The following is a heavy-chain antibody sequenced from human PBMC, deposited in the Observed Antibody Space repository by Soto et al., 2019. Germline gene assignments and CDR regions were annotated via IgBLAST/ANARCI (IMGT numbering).Heavy chain of an antibody. J-gene: IGHJ6*01. Sequence: VKSLNISFKGSVSILTSYXIGWVREMPLKVLEWMGIIYPGDSDTRYSPSFQGQVTISEDKSISTAYLQWSSLKASDTAMYYCARLSDYYDSSGYYYRGRYYCYGMDVWGQGTTVPVSS. V-gene: IGHV5-51*01. D-gene: IGHD3-22*01. CDR3: ARLSDYYDSSGYYYRGRYYCYGMDV. CDR2: IYPGDSDT. CDR1: VSILTSYX.